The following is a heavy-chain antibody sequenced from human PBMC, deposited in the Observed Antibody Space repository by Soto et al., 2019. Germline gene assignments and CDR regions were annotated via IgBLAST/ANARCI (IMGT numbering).Heavy chain of an antibody. CDR3: ARDLGVYDSSDYYYYGMDV. V-gene: IGHV4-31*03. J-gene: IGHJ6*02. D-gene: IGHD3-22*01. CDR1: AGSISSGGYY. Sequence: SETLSLTCTLSAGSISSGGYYWSWFRQHPGKGLEWIGYIYYSGSTYYNPSLKSRVTISVDTSKNQFSLKLSSVTAADTAVYYCARDLGVYDSSDYYYYGMDVRGQGTTVNVAS. CDR2: IYYSGST.